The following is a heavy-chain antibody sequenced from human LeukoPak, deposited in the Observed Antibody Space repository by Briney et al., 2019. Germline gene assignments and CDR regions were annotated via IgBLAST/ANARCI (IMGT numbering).Heavy chain of an antibody. CDR3: ARNLGGDTYSHMDV. D-gene: IGHD2-21*01. V-gene: IGHV4-31*03. Sequence: KASETLSLTCTVSGGSISSGDYYWSWISQHPGKGLEWIGFIYYTGTTYYNPSLKSRIAISVDTSKNHFSLNLTSVTAADTALYHCARNLGGDTYSHMDVWGKGTTVTVSS. CDR1: GGSISSGDYY. CDR2: IYYTGTT. J-gene: IGHJ6*03.